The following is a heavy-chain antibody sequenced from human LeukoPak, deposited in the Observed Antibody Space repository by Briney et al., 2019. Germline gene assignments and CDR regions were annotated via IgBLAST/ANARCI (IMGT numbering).Heavy chain of an antibody. CDR2: ISAYNGNT. J-gene: IGHJ4*02. V-gene: IGHV1-18*01. D-gene: IGHD2-2*01. CDR3: AADPGSVGSTDY. Sequence: ASVKVSCKASGYTFTSYGISWVRQAPGQGLEWMGWISAYNGNTNYAQKLQGRVTMTTDTSTSTAYMELRSLRSDDAAVYYCAADPGSVGSTDYWGQGTLVTVSS. CDR1: GYTFTSYG.